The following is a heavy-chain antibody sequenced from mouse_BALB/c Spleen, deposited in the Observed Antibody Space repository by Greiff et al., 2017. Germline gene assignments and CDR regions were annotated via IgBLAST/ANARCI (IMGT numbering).Heavy chain of an antibody. Sequence: VQLVESGGGLVKPGGSLKLSCAASGFTFSSYAMSWVRQTPEKRLEWVASISSGGSTYYPDSVKGRFTISRDNARNILYLQMSSLRSEDTAMYYCARGGLPHFDYWGQGTTLTVSS. CDR2: ISSGGST. V-gene: IGHV5-6-5*01. D-gene: IGHD3-1*01. CDR3: ARGGLPHFDY. CDR1: GFTFSSYA. J-gene: IGHJ2*01.